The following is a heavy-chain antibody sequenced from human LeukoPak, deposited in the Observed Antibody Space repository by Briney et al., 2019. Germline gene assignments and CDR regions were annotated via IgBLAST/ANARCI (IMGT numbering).Heavy chain of an antibody. CDR2: IYWDDDK. D-gene: IGHD3-22*01. CDR1: GFSPANRGVG. Sequence: ESGPTQANLTQTLTLTCTSAGFSPANRGVGVCWIRQPPGKALEWLTLIYWDDDKRYSPSLKTRLTITKDTSKNQVILTMTNMDPLDTATYYCTYSHYDTSGNYFYVSSNNFDYWGQGTLVTVSS. V-gene: IGHV2-5*02. CDR3: TYSHYDTSGNYFYVSSNNFDY. J-gene: IGHJ4*02.